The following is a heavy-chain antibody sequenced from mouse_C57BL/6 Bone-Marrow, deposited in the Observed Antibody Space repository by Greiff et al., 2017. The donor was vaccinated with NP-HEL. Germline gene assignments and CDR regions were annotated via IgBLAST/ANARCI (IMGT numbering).Heavy chain of an antibody. Sequence: EVQLVESGGGLVKPGGSLKLSCAASGFTFSSYAMSWVRQTPEKRLEWVATISDGGSYTYYPDNVKGRFTISRDNAKNNLYLQMSHLKSEDTAMYYCAGPFAYWGQATLVTVSA. V-gene: IGHV5-4*01. CDR3: AGPFAY. CDR1: GFTFSSYA. CDR2: ISDGGSYT. J-gene: IGHJ3*01.